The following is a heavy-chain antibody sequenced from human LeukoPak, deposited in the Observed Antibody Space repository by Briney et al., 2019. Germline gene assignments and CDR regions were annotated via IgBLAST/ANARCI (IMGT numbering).Heavy chain of an antibody. CDR2: INHSGST. V-gene: IGHV4-34*01. J-gene: IGHJ5*02. Sequence: PSETLSLTCAVYGGXFSGYYCSWIRQPPGKGLEWIGEINHSGSTNYNPSLKSRVTISVDTSKNQFSLKLSSVTAADTAVYYCARGGSGWYKNWFDPWGQGTLVTVSS. D-gene: IGHD6-19*01. CDR3: ARGGSGWYKNWFDP. CDR1: GGXFSGYY.